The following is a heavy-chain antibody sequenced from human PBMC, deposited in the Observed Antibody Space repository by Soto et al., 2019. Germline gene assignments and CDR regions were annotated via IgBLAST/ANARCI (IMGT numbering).Heavy chain of an antibody. CDR2: IYASRAT. D-gene: IGHD3-3*02. J-gene: IGHJ4*02. Sequence: SETLSLTCSVSGGSIGSFYWSWIRQSPGGTLEWIGYIYASRATTYNPSLESRITMSVDIPNNEFSLDLTSVTAADTAVYYCARSHSFDGSIYHYYFDFWGQGTLVTVSS. V-gene: IGHV4-59*01. CDR1: GGSIGSFY. CDR3: ARSHSFDGSIYHYYFDF.